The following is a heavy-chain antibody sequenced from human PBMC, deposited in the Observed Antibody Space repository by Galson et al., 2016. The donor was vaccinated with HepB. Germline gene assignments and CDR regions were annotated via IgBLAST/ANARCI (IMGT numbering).Heavy chain of an antibody. J-gene: IGHJ2*01. CDR1: GFTFSPYS. V-gene: IGHV3-48*02. D-gene: IGHD1-14*01. CDR3: ARNISNARGSSWYFDL. CDR2: ISSGSATT. Sequence: SLRLSCAASGFTFSPYSMNWVRQAPGKGLEWVSYISSGSATTYYADSVKGRFTISRDNATNSLYLQMNSLRDENTAVYYCARNISNARGSSWYFDLWGRGTLVTVSS.